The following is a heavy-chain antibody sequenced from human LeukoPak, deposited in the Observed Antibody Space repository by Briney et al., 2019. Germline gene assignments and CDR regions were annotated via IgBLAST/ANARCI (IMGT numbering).Heavy chain of an antibody. J-gene: IGHJ4*02. V-gene: IGHV1-2*02. D-gene: IGHD6-13*01. CDR3: ARDRLAAAGTGG. CDR1: GYTFTGYY. Sequence: GASVKVSCKSSGYTFTGYYMHWVRQAPGQGLEWMGWINPDRGGTKYAQKFQGRVTMTRDTSISTAYMMLSSLRSDDTAVYYCARDRLAAAGTGGWGQGTLVIVSS. CDR2: INPDRGGT.